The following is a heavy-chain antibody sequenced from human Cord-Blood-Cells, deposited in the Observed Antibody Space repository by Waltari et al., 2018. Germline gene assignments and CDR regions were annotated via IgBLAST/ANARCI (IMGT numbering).Heavy chain of an antibody. D-gene: IGHD6-6*01. CDR2: INSDGSST. J-gene: IGHJ3*02. CDR1: GFTFSSYW. Sequence: EVQLVESGGGLVQPGGSLRLSCAASGFTFSSYWMPWVAPAPGKGLVWVSRINSDGSSTSYADSVKGRFTISRDNAKNTLYLQMNSLRAEDTAVYYCARLSIAARGAFDIWGQGTMVTVSS. CDR3: ARLSIAARGAFDI. V-gene: IGHV3-74*01.